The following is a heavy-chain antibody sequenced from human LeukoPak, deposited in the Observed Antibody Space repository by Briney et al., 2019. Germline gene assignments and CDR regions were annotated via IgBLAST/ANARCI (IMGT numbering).Heavy chain of an antibody. J-gene: IGHJ4*02. Sequence: GGSLSLSSAASGFTFSNYGMSWVRQAPGKGLECVSGISGSGGNTYYADSVKVRFTISRDNPKNTLYLQMNSLRAEDTAVYYCARDGVATNDYWGQGILVAVSS. D-gene: IGHD5-12*01. V-gene: IGHV3-23*01. CDR1: GFTFSNYG. CDR3: ARDGVATNDY. CDR2: ISGSGGNT.